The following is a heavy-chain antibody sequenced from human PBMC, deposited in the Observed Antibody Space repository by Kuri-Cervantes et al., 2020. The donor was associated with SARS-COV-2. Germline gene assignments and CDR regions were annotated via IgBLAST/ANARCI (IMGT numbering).Heavy chain of an antibody. V-gene: IGHV1-69*13. Sequence: AVKVSCKASGGTLSSYAISWVRHAPGQGLEWMGGIIPIFGTANYAQKFQGRVTITADESTSTAYMELSSLRSEDTAVYYCARDVGFGYSYGHSYGMDVWGQGTTVTVSS. CDR3: ARDVGFGYSYGHSYGMDV. D-gene: IGHD5-18*01. CDR1: GGTLSSYA. J-gene: IGHJ6*02. CDR2: IIPIFGTA.